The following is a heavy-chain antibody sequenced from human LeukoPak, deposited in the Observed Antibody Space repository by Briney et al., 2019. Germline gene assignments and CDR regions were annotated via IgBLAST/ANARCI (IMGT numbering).Heavy chain of an antibody. Sequence: GGSLRLSCIASDFTFSSYEMNWVRQAPGQGPEWIAYICGSGTTTYYADSVRGGSVISRDNTQNSLSMQMNSLRADDTAIYYCVRRGRGSADNWFDPWGQGTLVTVS. D-gene: IGHD3-10*01. CDR3: VRRGRGSADNWFDP. J-gene: IGHJ5*02. CDR2: ICGSGTTT. V-gene: IGHV3-48*03. CDR1: DFTFSSYE.